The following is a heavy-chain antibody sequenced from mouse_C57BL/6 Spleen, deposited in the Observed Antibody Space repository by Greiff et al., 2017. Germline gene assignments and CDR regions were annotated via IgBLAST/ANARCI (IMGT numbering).Heavy chain of an antibody. CDR3: ARDGYYGSSYEDYYAMDY. CDR2: ISYDGSN. Sequence: VQLKQSGPGLVKPSQSLSLTCSVTGYSITSGYYWNWIRQFPGNKLEWMGYISYDGSNNYNPSLKNRSSITRDTSKNQFCLKLNSVTTEDTATYYCARDGYYGSSYEDYYAMDYWGQGTSVTVSS. J-gene: IGHJ4*01. CDR1: GYSITSGYY. V-gene: IGHV3-6*01. D-gene: IGHD1-1*01.